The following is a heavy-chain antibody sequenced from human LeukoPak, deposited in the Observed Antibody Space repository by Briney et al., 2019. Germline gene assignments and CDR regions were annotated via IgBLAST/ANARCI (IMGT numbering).Heavy chain of an antibody. CDR1: GFTFSDYG. J-gene: IGHJ5*02. D-gene: IGHD6-6*01. V-gene: IGHV3-30*03. CDR2: ISNEGRVQ. CDR3: ARELYSSSSRWFDP. Sequence: GGSLRLSCAASGFTFSDYGMHWVRQAPGKGLEWVTVISNEGRVQYYADSVKGRFTISRDNAKNSLYLQINSLRAEDTAVYYCARELYSSSSRWFDPWGQGTLVTVSS.